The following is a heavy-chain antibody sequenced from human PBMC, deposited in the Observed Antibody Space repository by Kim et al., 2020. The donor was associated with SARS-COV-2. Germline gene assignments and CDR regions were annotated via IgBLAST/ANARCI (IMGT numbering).Heavy chain of an antibody. V-gene: IGHV3-33*05. CDR1: ASTFRSYG. D-gene: IGHD4-17*01. J-gene: IGHJ4*02. CDR2: ISYDGSNK. CDR3: ATEGGPLMATVPIFDY. Sequence: GGSLRLSCAASASTFRSYGMHWVRQAPGKGLEWVSFISYDGSNKYYADSVKGRFTISRDNSKNTLYLQMDSLTAEDTAVFYCATEGGPLMATVPIFDYWGQGTLVTVSS.